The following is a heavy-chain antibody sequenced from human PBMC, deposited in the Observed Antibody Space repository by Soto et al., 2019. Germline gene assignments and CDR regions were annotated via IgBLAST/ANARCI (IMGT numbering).Heavy chain of an antibody. V-gene: IGHV6-1*01. Sequence: SETLSLTCAISGDSVSGDSVVWNWIRQSPSRGLEWLGRTYYRSKWYNDYAVSVQSRITINPDTSRNQFSLQLNFVTPEDTAVYYCARDSAMVRGVPNTFDYWGQGTLVTV. CDR1: GDSVSGDSVV. CDR3: ARDSAMVRGVPNTFDY. CDR2: TYYRSKWYN. D-gene: IGHD3-10*01. J-gene: IGHJ4*02.